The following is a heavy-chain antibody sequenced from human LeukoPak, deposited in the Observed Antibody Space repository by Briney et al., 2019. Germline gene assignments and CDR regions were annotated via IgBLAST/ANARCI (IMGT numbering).Heavy chain of an antibody. Sequence: PSETLSLTCAVYGGSFSGYYWSWIRQPPGKGLEWIGEINHSGSTNYNPSLKSRVTISVDTSKNQFSLKLSSVTAADTAVYYCARPHSSGWYNWFDPWGQGTLVTVSS. D-gene: IGHD6-19*01. CDR2: INHSGST. CDR1: GGSFSGYY. CDR3: ARPHSSGWYNWFDP. J-gene: IGHJ5*02. V-gene: IGHV4-34*01.